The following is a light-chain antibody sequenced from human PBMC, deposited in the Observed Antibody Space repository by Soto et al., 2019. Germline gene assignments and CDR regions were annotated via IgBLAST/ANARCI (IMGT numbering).Light chain of an antibody. CDR3: QSYDNSLRGVI. CDR1: SSNIGTPYD. J-gene: IGLJ2*01. Sequence: QSVLTQPPSVSGAPGQRVTISCTGSSSNIGTPYDVHWYQQLPGTAPKLLIYGSTNRPSGVPDRFSGSKSGTSASLAITGLQAEDEADYYCQSYDNSLRGVIFGGGTKLTVL. CDR2: GST. V-gene: IGLV1-40*01.